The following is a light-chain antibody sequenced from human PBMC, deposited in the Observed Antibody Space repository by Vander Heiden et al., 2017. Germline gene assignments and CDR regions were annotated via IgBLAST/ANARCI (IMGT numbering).Light chain of an antibody. CDR3: QQDNSYPYT. CDR2: KAS. V-gene: IGKV1-5*03. J-gene: IGKJ2*01. CDR1: QSISSW. Sequence: MTQSPPTLSASVGDRVTITCRASQSISSWLAWYQQKPGKAPKLLIYKASSLESGVPSRFSGSGSGTEFTLTISSLQPDDFATYDCQQDNSYPYTFGEGTKVEIK.